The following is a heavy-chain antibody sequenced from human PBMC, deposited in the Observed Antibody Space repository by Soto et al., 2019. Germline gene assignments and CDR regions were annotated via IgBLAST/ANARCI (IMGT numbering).Heavy chain of an antibody. CDR2: ITGSSTYI. D-gene: IGHD4-17*01. J-gene: IGHJ4*02. V-gene: IGHV3-21*04. CDR3: ARDVDADFRTDFDY. CDR1: GFTFSSYS. Sequence: GGSLRLSCAASGFTFSSYSVNWVRQAPGKGLEWVSSITGSSTYIYYAASARGRFTISRDNAENSVYLEMESLRDEDTALYYCARDVDADFRTDFDYWGRGTLVTVSS.